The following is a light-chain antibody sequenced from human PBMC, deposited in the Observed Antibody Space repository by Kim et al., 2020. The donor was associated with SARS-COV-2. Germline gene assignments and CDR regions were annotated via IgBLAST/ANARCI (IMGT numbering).Light chain of an antibody. J-gene: IGKJ2*01. CDR2: DAS. V-gene: IGKV1-5*01. CDR1: QVIGSW. CDR3: QQYNNYPMYT. Sequence: GDRVTITCRASQVIGSWLAWYQQKPGKAPKLLIYDASSLESGVTARFSGSGSGTEFTLTISSLLPDDFATYYCQQYNNYPMYTFGQGTKL.